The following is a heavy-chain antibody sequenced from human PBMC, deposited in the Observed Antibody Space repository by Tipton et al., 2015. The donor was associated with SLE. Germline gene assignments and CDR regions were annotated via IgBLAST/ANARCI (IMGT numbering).Heavy chain of an antibody. D-gene: IGHD3-3*01. Sequence: QLVQSGAEVKKSGESLKISCKGSGYSFASYWIGWVRQMPEKGLEWMGLIYPPDSDTRYSPSFQGRVTLSVDKSISTAYLQWSSLKASGTAMYYCARVRADFGVVIIYEYWGQGTLVTVSS. CDR2: IYPPDSDT. CDR1: GYSFASYW. V-gene: IGHV5-51*03. CDR3: ARVRADFGVVIIYEY. J-gene: IGHJ4*02.